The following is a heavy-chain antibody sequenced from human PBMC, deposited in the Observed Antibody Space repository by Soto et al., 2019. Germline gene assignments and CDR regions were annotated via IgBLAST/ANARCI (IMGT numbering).Heavy chain of an antibody. CDR1: GGTFSSYA. CDR2: IIPTFGTA. J-gene: IGHJ4*02. V-gene: IGHV1-69*01. CDR3: ARENAYGSGSPLGDY. Sequence: QVQLVQSGAEVKKPGSSVKVSCKASGGTFSSYAISWVRQAPGQGLEWMGGIIPTFGTANYAQKFQGRVTITADESTSTAYMELSSLRSEDTAVYYCARENAYGSGSPLGDYWGQGTLVTVSS. D-gene: IGHD3-10*01.